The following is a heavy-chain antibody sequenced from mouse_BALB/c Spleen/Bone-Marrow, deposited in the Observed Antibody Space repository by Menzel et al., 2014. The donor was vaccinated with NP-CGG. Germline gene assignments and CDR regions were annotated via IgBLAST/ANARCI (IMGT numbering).Heavy chain of an antibody. Sequence: QVQLQQSGAELVMPGASVKMSCKASGYTFTDYWMHWVKQRPGQGLEWIGAIDTSDSYTSYNQKFKGKATSTVDESPSTAYMQLSSLTSEDSAVYYCAREGYGYQYFDYWGQGTTLTVSS. D-gene: IGHD2-2*01. V-gene: IGHV1-69*01. CDR2: IDTSDSYT. CDR1: GYTFTDYW. CDR3: AREGYGYQYFDY. J-gene: IGHJ2*01.